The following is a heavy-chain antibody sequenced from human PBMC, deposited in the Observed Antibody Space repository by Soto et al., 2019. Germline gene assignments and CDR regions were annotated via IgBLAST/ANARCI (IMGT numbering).Heavy chain of an antibody. J-gene: IGHJ4*02. CDR3: AKKVTIYAVDPAAF. Sequence: GSPILSCRGFGVTLRDFWLSGVRQAKGKGLEWVSVISASGDATYYAASVKGRFTLSRDNSKNTLFLQMNSLTVADTAVYYCAKKVTIYAVDPAAFWGQGTQVTVSS. CDR1: GVTLRDFW. V-gene: IGHV3-23*01. CDR2: ISASGDAT. D-gene: IGHD3-3*01.